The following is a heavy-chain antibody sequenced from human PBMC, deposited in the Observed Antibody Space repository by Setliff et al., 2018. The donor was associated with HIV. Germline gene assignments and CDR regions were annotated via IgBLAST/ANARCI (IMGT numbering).Heavy chain of an antibody. V-gene: IGHV4-59*01. J-gene: IGHJ4*02. Sequence: SETLFLTCTVSGGSISSYCWSWIRQPPEKGLEWIGYIYDRGGTNYNPSLKSRVTISLDTSKNQFSLKLNSVTAADTAVYYCARADCSGGSCYSPGYWGQGTLVTVSS. CDR1: GGSISSYC. CDR2: IYDRGGT. CDR3: ARADCSGGSCYSPGY. D-gene: IGHD2-15*01.